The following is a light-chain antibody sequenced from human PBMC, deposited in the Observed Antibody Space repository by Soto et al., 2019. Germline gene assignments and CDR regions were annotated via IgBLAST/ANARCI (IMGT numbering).Light chain of an antibody. J-gene: IGKJ2*01. CDR2: GAS. CDR1: QSVSSSY. Sequence: EIVLTQSPGTLSLSPGERATLSCRASQSVSSSYLAWYQQKPGQAPRLLIYGASSRATGIPDRFTGSGSGTDFTLTISRLEPEDFAVYSCQQYVSSPMYTFGQGTKVDIK. V-gene: IGKV3-20*01. CDR3: QQYVSSPMYT.